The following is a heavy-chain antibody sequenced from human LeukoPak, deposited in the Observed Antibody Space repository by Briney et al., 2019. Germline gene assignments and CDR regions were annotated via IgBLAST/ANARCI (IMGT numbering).Heavy chain of an antibody. J-gene: IGHJ4*02. CDR2: ISSSSSYT. V-gene: IGHV3-11*06. CDR1: GFTFSDYY. D-gene: IGHD2-2*01. Sequence: NPGGSLRLSCAASGFTFSDYYMSWIRQAPGEAREWVSYISSSSSYTNYADSVKGRFTISRDNAKNSLYLQMNSLRAEDTAVYYCARDLGTGSTNYFDYWGQGTLVTVSS. CDR3: ARDLGTGSTNYFDY.